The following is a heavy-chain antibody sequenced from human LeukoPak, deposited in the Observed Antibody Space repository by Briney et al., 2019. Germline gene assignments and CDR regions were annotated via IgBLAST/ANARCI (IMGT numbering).Heavy chain of an antibody. Sequence: SETLSLTCTVSGGSIGSYYWSWIRQPPGKGLEWIGYIYYSGSTNYNPSLKSRVTISVDTSKNQFSLKLSSVTAADTAVYYCARVSRIFDYWGQGTLVTVSS. V-gene: IGHV4-59*01. CDR3: ARVSRIFDY. J-gene: IGHJ4*02. CDR2: IYYSGST. CDR1: GGSIGSYY. D-gene: IGHD2-15*01.